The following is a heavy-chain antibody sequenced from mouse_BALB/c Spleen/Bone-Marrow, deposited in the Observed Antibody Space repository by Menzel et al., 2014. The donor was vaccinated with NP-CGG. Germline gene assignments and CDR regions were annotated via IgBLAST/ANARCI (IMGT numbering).Heavy chain of an antibody. J-gene: IGHJ1*01. CDR3: AKNWDWYFDV. CDR2: IWRGGST. Sequence: QSSQSLSITCTVSGFSLTSYGVHWVRQSPGKGLEWLGVIWRGGSTDYNAAFMSRLSIAKDNSKSQVFFKMNSLQADDTAIYYCAKNWDWYFDVWGAGTTVTVSS. CDR1: GFSLTSYG. D-gene: IGHD4-1*01. V-gene: IGHV2-5*01.